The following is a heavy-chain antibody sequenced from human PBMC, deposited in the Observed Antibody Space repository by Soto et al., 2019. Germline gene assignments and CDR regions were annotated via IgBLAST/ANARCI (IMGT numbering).Heavy chain of an antibody. Sequence: ASVKVSCKASGYTFTSYDINWVRQATGQGLEWMGWMNPNSGNTGYAQKFQGRVTMTRNTSISTAYMELSSLRSEDTAVYYCARGGSMVRGVIMFLHYYYNMDVWGKGTTVTVSS. J-gene: IGHJ6*03. CDR3: ARGGSMVRGVIMFLHYYYNMDV. D-gene: IGHD3-10*01. CDR2: MNPNSGNT. V-gene: IGHV1-8*01. CDR1: GYTFTSYD.